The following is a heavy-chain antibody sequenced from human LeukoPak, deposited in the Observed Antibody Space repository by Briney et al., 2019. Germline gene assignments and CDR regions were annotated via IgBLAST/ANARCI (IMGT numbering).Heavy chain of an antibody. D-gene: IGHD1-1*01. CDR3: ARTTGIRPYYYGMDV. CDR1: GFTFSSYS. Sequence: GGSLRLSCAASGFTFSSYSMNWVRQAPGKGLEWVSSISSSSSYIYYADSVKGRFTISRDNAKNSLYLQMNSLRAEDTAIYYCARTTGIRPYYYGMDVWGQGTTVTVSS. J-gene: IGHJ6*02. V-gene: IGHV3-21*01. CDR2: ISSSSSYI.